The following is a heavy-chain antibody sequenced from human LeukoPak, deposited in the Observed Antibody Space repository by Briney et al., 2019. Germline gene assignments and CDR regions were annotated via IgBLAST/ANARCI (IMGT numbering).Heavy chain of an antibody. Sequence: SETLSLTCTVSGGSISSGDYYWSWIRQPPGKGLEWIGYIYYSGSTYYNPSLKSRVTISVDTSKNQFSLKLSSVTAAGTAVYYCAGYDSSSALWYFDLWGRGTLVTVSS. CDR2: IYYSGST. J-gene: IGHJ2*01. CDR1: GGSISSGDYY. V-gene: IGHV4-30-4*01. CDR3: AGYDSSSALWYFDL. D-gene: IGHD3-22*01.